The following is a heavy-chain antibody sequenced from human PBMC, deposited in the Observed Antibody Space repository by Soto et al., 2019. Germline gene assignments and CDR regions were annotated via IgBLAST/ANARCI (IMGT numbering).Heavy chain of an antibody. CDR2: IYYSGST. V-gene: IGHV4-61*03. CDR1: GGSVSSGSYY. J-gene: IGHJ4*02. CDR3: ARIASAEPVPFDY. D-gene: IGHD6-13*01. Sequence: KPSETLSLTCTVSGGSVSSGSYYWSWIRQPPGKGLEWIGYIYYSGSTKYNPSLKRRVTISEDTSKNHFSLKLTPVADADTAVYYCARIASAEPVPFDYWGQGTLVTVSS.